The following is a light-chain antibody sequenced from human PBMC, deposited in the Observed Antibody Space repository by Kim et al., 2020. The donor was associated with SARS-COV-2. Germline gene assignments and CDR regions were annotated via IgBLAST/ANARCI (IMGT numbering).Light chain of an antibody. Sequence: IPIPSSRPSSGIVGYNYVPWHQQHPGKAPTLIIYDVSNRPSGVSNRFSGSKSGNTASLTLSGLQAEAEADYYCSSYTGSSTLGVFGGGTQLTVL. CDR3: SSYTGSSTLGV. CDR1: SSGIVGYNY. J-gene: IGLJ2*01. CDR2: DVS. V-gene: IGLV2-14*03.